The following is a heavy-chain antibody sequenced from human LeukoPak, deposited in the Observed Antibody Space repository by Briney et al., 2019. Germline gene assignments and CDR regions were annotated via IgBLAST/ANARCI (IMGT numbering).Heavy chain of an antibody. D-gene: IGHD6-13*01. CDR3: ARRFGNSSPTSWFDP. Sequence: SETLSLTCTVSGDSISSSNYFWDWIRQPPGEGLEWIGNIYYTGSTYYNPSLKSRVTISVDTSRNQFSLKVSSVTAADTAVYYCARRFGNSSPTSWFDPWGQGTLVTVSS. CDR2: IYYTGST. J-gene: IGHJ5*02. CDR1: GDSISSSNYF. V-gene: IGHV4-39*01.